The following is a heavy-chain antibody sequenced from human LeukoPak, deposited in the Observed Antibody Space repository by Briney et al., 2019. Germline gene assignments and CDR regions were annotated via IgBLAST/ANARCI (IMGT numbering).Heavy chain of an antibody. CDR1: GYTFTSYG. J-gene: IGHJ4*02. V-gene: IGHV1-18*04. D-gene: IGHD3-9*01. Sequence: ASVKVSCKASGYTFTSYGISWVRQAPGQGLEWMGWISAYNSNTNYAQKLQGRVTMTTDTSTSTAYMELRSLRSDDTAVYYCARVSFIPDYDILTPGYCFDYWGQGTLVTVSP. CDR3: ARVSFIPDYDILTPGYCFDY. CDR2: ISAYNSNT.